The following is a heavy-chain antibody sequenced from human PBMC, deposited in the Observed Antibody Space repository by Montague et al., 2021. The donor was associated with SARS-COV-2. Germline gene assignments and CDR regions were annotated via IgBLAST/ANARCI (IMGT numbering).Heavy chain of an antibody. Sequence: SETLSLTCTVSGASIDSDYWNWVRQPPGKGLEWIGYISYSGNTNYNPSLKSRVTISEDTSKNQFSLKLSSVTAADTAVYYCARGILLRYFDWTYYYYGMDVWGQGTTVTVSS. J-gene: IGHJ6*02. CDR3: ARGILLRYFDWTYYYYGMDV. CDR2: ISYSGNT. CDR1: GASIDSDY. D-gene: IGHD3-9*01. V-gene: IGHV4-59*12.